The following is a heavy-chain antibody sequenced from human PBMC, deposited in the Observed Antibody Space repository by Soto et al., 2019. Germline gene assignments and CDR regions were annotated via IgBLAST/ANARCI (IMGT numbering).Heavy chain of an antibody. D-gene: IGHD2-15*01. CDR2: IIPILGIA. CDR3: ARVPLTHGQLLPSYYYYGMDV. CDR1: GGTFSSYT. V-gene: IGHV1-69*02. Sequence: ASVKVSCKASGGTFSSYTISWVRQAPGQGLEWMGRIIPILGIANYAQKFQGRVTITADKSTSTAYMELSSLRSEDTAVYYCARVPLTHGQLLPSYYYYGMDVWGQGTTVTVSS. J-gene: IGHJ6*02.